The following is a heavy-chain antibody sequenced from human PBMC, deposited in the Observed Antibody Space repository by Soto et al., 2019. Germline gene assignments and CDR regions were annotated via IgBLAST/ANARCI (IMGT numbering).Heavy chain of an antibody. J-gene: IGHJ5*02. CDR2: IYYSGST. CDR3: ARTFLTETSVAGTLPQWLVPGWFDP. CDR1: GGSISSYY. D-gene: IGHD6-19*01. Sequence: SETLSLTCTVSGGSISSYYWSWIRQPPGKGLEWIGYIYYSGSTNYNPSLKSRVTISVDTSKNQFSLKLSSVTAADTAVYYCARTFLTETSVAGTLPQWLVPGWFDPWGQGTLVTVSS. V-gene: IGHV4-59*01.